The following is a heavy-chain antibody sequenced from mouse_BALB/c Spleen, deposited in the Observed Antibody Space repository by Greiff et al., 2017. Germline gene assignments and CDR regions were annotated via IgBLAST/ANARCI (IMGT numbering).Heavy chain of an antibody. CDR3: ARDDYDGTAYAMDY. CDR1: GFTFSSYT. D-gene: IGHD2-4*01. V-gene: IGHV5-6-4*01. J-gene: IGHJ4*01. CDR2: ISSGGSYT. Sequence: EVQLVESGGGLVKPGGSLKLSCAASGFTFSSYTMSWVRQTPEKRLEWVATISSGGSYTYYPDSVKGRFTISRDNAKNTLYLQMSSLKSEDTAMYYCARDDYDGTAYAMDYWGQGTSVTVSS.